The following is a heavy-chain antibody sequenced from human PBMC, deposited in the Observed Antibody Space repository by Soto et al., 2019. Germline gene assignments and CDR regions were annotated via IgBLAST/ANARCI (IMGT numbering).Heavy chain of an antibody. CDR2: ITSYDST. Sequence: GGSLRLSCAASYFTVTDRFLTWVRQAPGKGLEWVSVITSYDSTYYADSVRGRFTISRDNSKNSYFLQMNSLRAEDTAVYYCASGPQRNSPYCYGGQGHRGTV. V-gene: IGHV3-53*01. J-gene: IGHJ4*02. CDR1: YFTVTDRF. D-gene: IGHD2-15*01. CDR3: ASGPQRNSPYCY.